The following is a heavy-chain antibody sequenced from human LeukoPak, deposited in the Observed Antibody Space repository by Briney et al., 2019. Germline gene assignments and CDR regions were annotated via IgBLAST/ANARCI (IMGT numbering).Heavy chain of an antibody. CDR2: FYYSGGT. V-gene: IGHV4-39*01. D-gene: IGHD3-3*01. Sequence: SETLSLTCTVFDDSISSSGYYWGWIRQPPGKGLEWLGSFYYSGGTYYNPSLKSRVTISVDTSNNQFSLKLSSVTATDTAVYYCARRSGFNWFDPWGQGTLVTVSS. J-gene: IGHJ5*02. CDR3: ARRSGFNWFDP. CDR1: DDSISSSGYY.